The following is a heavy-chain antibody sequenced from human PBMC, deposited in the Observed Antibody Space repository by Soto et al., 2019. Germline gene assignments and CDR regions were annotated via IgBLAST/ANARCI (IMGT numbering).Heavy chain of an antibody. CDR2: IIPILGIA. CDR3: ARVGSSGSRGP. D-gene: IGHD6-25*01. Sequence: SVKVSCKASGGTFSSYTISWVRQAPGQGLEWMGRIIPILGIANYAQKFQGRVTITADKSTSTAYMELSSLRSEDTAVYYCARVGSSGSRGPWGQGTLVTVSS. CDR1: GGTFSSYT. J-gene: IGHJ5*02. V-gene: IGHV1-69*02.